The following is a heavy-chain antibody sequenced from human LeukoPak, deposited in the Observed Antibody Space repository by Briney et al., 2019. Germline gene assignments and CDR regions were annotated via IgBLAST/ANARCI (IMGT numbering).Heavy chain of an antibody. CDR1: GYTFTSYG. Sequence: ASVKVSCKASGYTFTSYGISWVRQAPGQGLEWMGWISAYNGNTNYAQKLQGGVTMTTDTSTSTAYMELRSLRSDDTAVYYCARGRGNYDILTGYYNLRYFDYWGQGTLVTVSS. J-gene: IGHJ4*02. CDR3: ARGRGNYDILTGYYNLRYFDY. CDR2: ISAYNGNT. D-gene: IGHD3-9*01. V-gene: IGHV1-18*01.